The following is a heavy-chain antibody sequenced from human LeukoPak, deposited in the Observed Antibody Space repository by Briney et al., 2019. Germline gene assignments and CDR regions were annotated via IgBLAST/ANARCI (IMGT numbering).Heavy chain of an antibody. CDR3: ARPGDGFDY. CDR1: GFSFSTYS. V-gene: IGHV3-48*01. Sequence: GGSLRLSCAASGFSFSTYSMSWVRQAPGRGLEWISYISRSSDSIYYADSVKGRFTISRDNAKNSLYLQMNSLRAEDTAVYYCARPGDGFDYWGQRTLVTVSS. CDR2: ISRSSDSI. J-gene: IGHJ4*02. D-gene: IGHD1-1*01.